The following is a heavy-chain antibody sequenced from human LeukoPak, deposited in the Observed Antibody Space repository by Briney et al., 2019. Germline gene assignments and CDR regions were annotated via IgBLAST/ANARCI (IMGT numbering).Heavy chain of an antibody. Sequence: GGSLRLSCAASGFTFSDYCMSWVRQAPGKGLEWVSYISSLGSTIFYADSVKGRFTISRDNAENSLYQQMNSLRAEDTAVYYCARELKYCGGDCYFDSWGQGTLVTVSS. V-gene: IGHV3-11*01. CDR1: GFTFSDYC. J-gene: IGHJ4*02. CDR3: ARELKYCGGDCYFDS. D-gene: IGHD2-21*02. CDR2: ISSLGSTI.